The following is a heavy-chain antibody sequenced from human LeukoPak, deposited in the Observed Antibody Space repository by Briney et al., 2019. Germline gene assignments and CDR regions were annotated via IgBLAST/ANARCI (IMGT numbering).Heavy chain of an antibody. V-gene: IGHV6-1*01. J-gene: IGHJ3*02. Sequence: SQTLSLTCAISGDSVSSYSAAWNWIRQSPSSGLEWLGRTYYRSKWCNDYAVSVKSRITINPDTSKNQFSLQLNSVTPEDTAVYYCAREGEQQLAYDAFDIWGQGTMVTVSS. D-gene: IGHD6-13*01. CDR1: GDSVSSYSAA. CDR2: TYYRSKWCN. CDR3: AREGEQQLAYDAFDI.